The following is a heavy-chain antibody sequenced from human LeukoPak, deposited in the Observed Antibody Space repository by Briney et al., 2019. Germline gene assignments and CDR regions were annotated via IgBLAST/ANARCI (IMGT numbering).Heavy chain of an antibody. CDR1: GFTFTSYA. D-gene: IGHD6-25*01. CDR2: ISKDGSDK. V-gene: IGHV3-30-3*01. CDR3: ARESSGNHDAFDI. Sequence: PGGSLRRSCAASGFTFTSYALHWVRQAPGKGLEWVAVISKDGSDKYYADSVKGRFTISRDNSKNTLYLQMNSLRAEDTAVYYCARESSGNHDAFDIWGQGTMVTVSS. J-gene: IGHJ3*02.